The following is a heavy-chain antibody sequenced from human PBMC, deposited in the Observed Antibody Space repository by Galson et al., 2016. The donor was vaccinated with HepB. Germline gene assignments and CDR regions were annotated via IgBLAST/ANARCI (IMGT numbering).Heavy chain of an antibody. CDR3: ARDLPDDSVEYFDVFDL. Sequence: SLRLSCAASGFTFSDYHMNWIRQAPGKGLEWISYISNSGNSMLYADSVRGRFSISRDNAKKSLYLQMTNLRAEDTALYYCARDLPDDSVEYFDVFDLWGRGTMVTVSS. CDR1: GFTFSDYH. D-gene: IGHD4-17*01. CDR2: ISNSGNSM. J-gene: IGHJ3*01. V-gene: IGHV3-11*01.